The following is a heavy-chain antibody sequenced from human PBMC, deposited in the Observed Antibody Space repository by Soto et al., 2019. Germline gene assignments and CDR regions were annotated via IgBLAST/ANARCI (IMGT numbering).Heavy chain of an antibody. CDR3: ARGGFYYYDSSGYFGY. D-gene: IGHD3-22*01. J-gene: IGHJ4*02. CDR1: GGSISSGDYY. V-gene: IGHV4-30-4*01. CDR2: IYYSGST. Sequence: LSLPCTVSGGSISSGDYYWSWIRQPPGKGLEWIGYIYYSGSTYYNPSLKSRVTISVDTSKNQFSLKLSSVTAADTAVYYCARGGFYYYDSSGYFGYWGQGTLVTVSS.